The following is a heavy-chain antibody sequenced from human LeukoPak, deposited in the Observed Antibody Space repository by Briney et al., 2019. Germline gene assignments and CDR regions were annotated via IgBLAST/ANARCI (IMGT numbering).Heavy chain of an antibody. CDR3: ATLGNFLDY. D-gene: IGHD2/OR15-2a*01. CDR2: ISGSGGST. J-gene: IGHJ4*02. Sequence: GGSLRLSCAASAFTFSSYAMSWVRQAPGKGLEWVSAISGSGGSTYYADSVKGRFTISRDNSKNTLYLQINNLRAEDTAVYYCATLGNFLDYWGQGTLVTVSS. CDR1: AFTFSSYA. V-gene: IGHV3-23*01.